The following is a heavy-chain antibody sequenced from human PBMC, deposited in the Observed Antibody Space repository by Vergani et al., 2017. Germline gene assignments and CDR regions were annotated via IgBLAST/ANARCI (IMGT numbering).Heavy chain of an antibody. J-gene: IGHJ6*03. D-gene: IGHD3-10*01. CDR2: INPNSGGT. CDR3: ARDLGYGSGTYYYDMDV. Sequence: QVQLVQSGAEVKKPGASVKVSCKASGYTFTGYYVHWVRQAPGQGLEWMGWINPNSGGTNYAQKFQGRVTMTRDTSISTVYVELSRLKFDDTAVYYCARDLGYGSGTYYYDMDVWGKGTTVTVSS. CDR1: GYTFTGYY. V-gene: IGHV1-2*02.